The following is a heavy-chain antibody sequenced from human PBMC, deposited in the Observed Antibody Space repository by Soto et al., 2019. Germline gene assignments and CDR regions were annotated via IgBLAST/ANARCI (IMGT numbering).Heavy chain of an antibody. D-gene: IGHD3-10*01. Sequence: SETLSLTCTVSGGSIGSGGYYWSWIRQHPGKGLEWIGYIYYSGSTYYNPSLKSRVTISVDTSKNQFSLKLSSVTAADTAVYYCARDVLLWFGELARAIYMDVWGQGTTVTVSS. CDR3: ARDVLLWFGELARAIYMDV. V-gene: IGHV4-31*03. CDR1: GGSIGSGGYY. J-gene: IGHJ6*02. CDR2: IYYSGST.